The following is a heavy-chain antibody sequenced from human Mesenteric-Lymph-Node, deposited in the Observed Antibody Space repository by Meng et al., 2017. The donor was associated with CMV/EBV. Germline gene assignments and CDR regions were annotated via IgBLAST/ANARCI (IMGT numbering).Heavy chain of an antibody. CDR2: IYSGGST. J-gene: IGHJ4*02. D-gene: IGHD6-6*01. CDR1: GFTVSSNY. CDR3: ARDRPGGSSSDY. Sequence: GGSLRLSCAASGFTVSSNYMSWVRQAPGKGLEWVSVIYSGGSTYYADSVKGRFTISRNNSNNTLYLQMNSLRVEDTAVYCCARDRPGGSSSDYWGQGTLVTVSS. V-gene: IGHV3-53*01.